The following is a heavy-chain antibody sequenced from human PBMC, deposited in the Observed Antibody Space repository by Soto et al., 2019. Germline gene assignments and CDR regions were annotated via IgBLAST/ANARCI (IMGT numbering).Heavy chain of an antibody. V-gene: IGHV4-59*01. Sequence: SETLSLTCTVSGGSISSYYWSWIRQPPGKGLEWIGYIYYSGSTNYNPSLKSRVTISVDTSKNQFSLKLSSVTAADTAVYYCARDGSGSYPYYFDYWGQGTLVTVSS. J-gene: IGHJ4*02. CDR2: IYYSGST. D-gene: IGHD1-26*01. CDR1: GGSISSYY. CDR3: ARDGSGSYPYYFDY.